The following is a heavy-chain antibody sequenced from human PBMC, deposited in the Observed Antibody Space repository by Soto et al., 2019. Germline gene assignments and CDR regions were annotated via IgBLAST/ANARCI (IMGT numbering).Heavy chain of an antibody. CDR3: AKGHEASTGLFAC. CDR2: ISGSAGSI. Sequence: GGSLRLSCAASGFIFSDYAMTWFRQAPGKGLEWVSGISGSAGSIYYADSVEGRFTISRDNSKNTLYLQMNSLRADDTAVYYCAKGHEASTGLFACWGQGTPVTVSS. D-gene: IGHD6-13*01. CDR1: GFIFSDYA. V-gene: IGHV3-23*01. J-gene: IGHJ4*02.